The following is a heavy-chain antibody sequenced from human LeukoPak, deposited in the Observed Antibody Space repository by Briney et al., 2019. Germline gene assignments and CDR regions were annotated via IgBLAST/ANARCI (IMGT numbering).Heavy chain of an antibody. D-gene: IGHD2-15*01. J-gene: IGHJ5*02. V-gene: IGHV4-59*08. CDR2: INYSGNA. CDR1: GGSISTYY. CDR3: ARRGCSGGNCSPGWFDP. Sequence: SETLSLTCTVSGGSISTYYWSWIRQPPGKGLEWIGYINYSGNAHYNPSLKSRVTISVDTSKNQFSLKLSSVTAADTAVYDCARRGCSGGNCSPGWFDPWGQGTLVTVSS.